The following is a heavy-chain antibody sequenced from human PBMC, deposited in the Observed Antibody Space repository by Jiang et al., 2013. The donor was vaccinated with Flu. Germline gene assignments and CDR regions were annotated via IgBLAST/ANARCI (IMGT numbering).Heavy chain of an antibody. V-gene: IGHV2-5*02. Sequence: KPTQTLTLTCTFSGFSLSTSGVGVGWIRQPPGKALEWLALIYWDDDKRYSPSLKSRLTITKDTSKNQVVLTMTNMDPVDTATYYWAQNYGSPDAFDIWGQGTMVTVSS. CDR1: GFSLSTSGVG. CDR3: AQNYGSPDAFDI. J-gene: IGHJ3*02. CDR2: IYWDDDK. D-gene: IGHD3-16*01.